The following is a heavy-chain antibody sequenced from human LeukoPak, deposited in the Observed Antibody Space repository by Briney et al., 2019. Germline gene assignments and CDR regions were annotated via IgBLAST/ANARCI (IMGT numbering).Heavy chain of an antibody. CDR3: ARVGEYYYDSSGYYPFDY. V-gene: IGHV1-69*13. J-gene: IGHJ4*02. CDR1: GGTFTSYA. Sequence: ASVKASCKGSGGTFTSYAISWVRQAPGQGLEWMGGIIPIFGTANYAQKFQGRVTITADESTSTAYMELSSLRSEDTAVYYCARVGEYYYDSSGYYPFDYWGQGTLVTVSS. CDR2: IIPIFGTA. D-gene: IGHD3-22*01.